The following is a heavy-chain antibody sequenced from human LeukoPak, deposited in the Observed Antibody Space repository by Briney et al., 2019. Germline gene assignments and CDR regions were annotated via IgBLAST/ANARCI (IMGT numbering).Heavy chain of an antibody. Sequence: PGGSLRLSCVASGFTVSSNYMTWVRQAPGKGLEWVSIIYSDNTTYYADSVKGRFTISRDNSKNTLYLQVNSLRAEDTAVYYCARGFRNSTAMASFDYWGQGTLATVSS. CDR1: GFTVSSNY. V-gene: IGHV3-53*01. D-gene: IGHD5-18*01. CDR2: IYSDNTT. J-gene: IGHJ4*02. CDR3: ARGFRNSTAMASFDY.